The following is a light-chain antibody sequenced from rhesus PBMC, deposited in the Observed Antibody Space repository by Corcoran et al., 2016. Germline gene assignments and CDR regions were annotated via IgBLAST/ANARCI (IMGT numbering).Light chain of an antibody. Sequence: DIQMSQSPSSLSASVGDRVTITCRASQGISSYFNWYQQKPGKAPKLLIYYSNSLASGVPSRFSGSGSGTDFTLPIRSLQPEDFATYYCQQGNSNPYSFGQGTKVEIK. CDR1: QGISSY. V-gene: IGKV1-32*02. CDR3: QQGNSNPYS. J-gene: IGKJ2*01. CDR2: YSN.